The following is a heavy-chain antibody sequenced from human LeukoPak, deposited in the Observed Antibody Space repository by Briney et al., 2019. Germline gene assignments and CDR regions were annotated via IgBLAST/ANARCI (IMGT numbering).Heavy chain of an antibody. V-gene: IGHV3-74*03. CDR2: INSDGSST. D-gene: IGHD1-14*01. CDR1: GFTFSSYW. CDR3: ARDPLSYHIDY. Sequence: GGSLRLSCAASGFTFSSYWMHWVRQAPGKGLVWVSHINSDGSSTMYSDSVKGQFTISRDNAKNTLYLQMNSLRAEDTAVYYCARDPLSYHIDYWGQGTLVTVSS. J-gene: IGHJ4*02.